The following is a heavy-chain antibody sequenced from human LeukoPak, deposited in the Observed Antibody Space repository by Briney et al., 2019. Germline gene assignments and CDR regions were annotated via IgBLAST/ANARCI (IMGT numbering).Heavy chain of an antibody. J-gene: IGHJ4*02. V-gene: IGHV3-15*01. Sequence: PGGSLRLSCAASGFTFSNAWMSWVRQAPGKGLEWVGRIRSKTDGGTTDDAAPVKGRFSISRDDSRDTLYLQMNSLRIEDTAVYYCTAWTDLYEYWGQGTLVTVSS. CDR1: GFTFSNAW. CDR3: TAWTDLYEY. CDR2: IRSKTDGGTT. D-gene: IGHD3/OR15-3a*01.